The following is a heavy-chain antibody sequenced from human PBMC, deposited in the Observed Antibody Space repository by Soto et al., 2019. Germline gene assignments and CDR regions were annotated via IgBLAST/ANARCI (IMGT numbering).Heavy chain of an antibody. CDR3: ARDRSRGYFDP. Sequence: LRLSCAASGFTFSSYDMHWIRQAAGKGLEWVSAIATAGDTYYAGSVKGRFTISRENAKNSFYLQMNSLRAEDTAVYYCARDRSRGYFDPWGQRTLVTVSS. V-gene: IGHV3-13*01. CDR1: GFTFSSYD. J-gene: IGHJ5*02. D-gene: IGHD6-13*01. CDR2: IATAGDT.